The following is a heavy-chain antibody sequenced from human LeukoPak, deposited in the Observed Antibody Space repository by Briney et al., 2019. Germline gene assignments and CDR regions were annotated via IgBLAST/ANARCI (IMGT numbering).Heavy chain of an antibody. D-gene: IGHD3-10*01. CDR1: GLTFSSYN. CDR2: ISGGSTYI. Sequence: GGSLRLSCAASGLTFSSYNMNWVRQAPGKGLEWVSSISGGSTYIYYADSVKGRFTISRDNAENSLYLQMNSLRAEDTAVYYCAKAPLLLWFGELSEYYFDYWGQGTLVTVSS. V-gene: IGHV3-21*01. CDR3: AKAPLLLWFGELSEYYFDY. J-gene: IGHJ4*02.